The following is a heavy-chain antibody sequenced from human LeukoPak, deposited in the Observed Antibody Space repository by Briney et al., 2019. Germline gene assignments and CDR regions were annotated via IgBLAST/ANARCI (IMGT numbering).Heavy chain of an antibody. V-gene: IGHV2-5*02. CDR3: AHGLFGELSHYFDY. Sequence: SGPTLVNPTQTLTLTCTFSGFSLSTRGVGVGWIRQPPGKALEWLALIYWDDDKRYSPSLKSRLTITKDTSKNQVVLTMTNMDPVGTATYYCAHGLFGELSHYFDYWGQGTLVTVSS. CDR1: GFSLSTRGVG. CDR2: IYWDDDK. J-gene: IGHJ4*02. D-gene: IGHD3-10*02.